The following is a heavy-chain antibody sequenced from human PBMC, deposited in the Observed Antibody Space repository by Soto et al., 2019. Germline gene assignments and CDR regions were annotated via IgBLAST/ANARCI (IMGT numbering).Heavy chain of an antibody. CDR3: ARDGGPSYGDYSTGNFDY. D-gene: IGHD4-17*01. V-gene: IGHV3-21*01. J-gene: IGHJ4*02. CDR1: VFTFSSYN. CDR2: ISSSSSYI. Sequence: PGGSLRLSCAASVFTFSSYNMNWVRQAPGKGLEWVSSISSSSSYIYYADSVKGRFTISRDNAKNSLFLQMNSLRAEDTAVYYCARDGGPSYGDYSTGNFDYWGQGTLVTVSS.